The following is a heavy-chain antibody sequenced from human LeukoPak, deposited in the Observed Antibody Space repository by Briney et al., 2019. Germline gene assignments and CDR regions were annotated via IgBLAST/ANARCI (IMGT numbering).Heavy chain of an antibody. CDR1: GGSISSSSYY. J-gene: IGHJ4*02. Sequence: SETLSLTCTVSGGSISSSSYYWSWVRQPAGKGLEWIGRIYTSGSTNYNPSLKSRVTMSVDTSKNQFSLKLSSVTAADTAVYYCARDPAGYSSGWSSDYWGQGTLVTVSS. CDR2: IYTSGST. V-gene: IGHV4-61*02. D-gene: IGHD6-19*01. CDR3: ARDPAGYSSGWSSDY.